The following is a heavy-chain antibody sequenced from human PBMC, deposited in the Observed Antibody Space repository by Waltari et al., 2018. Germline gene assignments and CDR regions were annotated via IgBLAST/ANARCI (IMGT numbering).Heavy chain of an antibody. CDR3: ATVGSYILWNGLPLDN. Sequence: EVQVVESGGGGVQPWGSLRLSCAISGFPIGNFEVWWVRQAPGKGLEWVAYITGGSTKYYGDSGKGRFTISRDNDRKSFYLQMDSLRVEDTALYYCATVGSYILWNGLPLDNWGPGTLVTVSS. D-gene: IGHD3-3*01. J-gene: IGHJ1*01. CDR2: ITGGSTK. CDR1: GFPIGNFE. V-gene: IGHV3-48*03.